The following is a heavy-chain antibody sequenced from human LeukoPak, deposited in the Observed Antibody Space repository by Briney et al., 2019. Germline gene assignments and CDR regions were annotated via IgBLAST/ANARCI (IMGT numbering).Heavy chain of an antibody. Sequence: GGSLRLSCAASGFTFSSYAMSWVRQAPGKGLEWVSAISGSGGSTYYADSVKGRFAISRDNSKNTLYLQMNSLRAEDTAVYYCAKSMVVIVTFYYFDYWGQGTLVTVSS. CDR2: ISGSGGST. V-gene: IGHV3-23*01. J-gene: IGHJ4*02. D-gene: IGHD2-21*01. CDR3: AKSMVVIVTFYYFDY. CDR1: GFTFSSYA.